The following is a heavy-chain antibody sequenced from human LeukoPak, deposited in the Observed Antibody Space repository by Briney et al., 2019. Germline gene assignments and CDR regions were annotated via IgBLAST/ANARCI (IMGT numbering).Heavy chain of an antibody. J-gene: IGHJ4*02. CDR3: ARSSYDYVWGSYRSPVDY. CDR1: GGSISSGGYY. CDR2: IYYSGST. D-gene: IGHD3-16*02. Sequence: PQTLSLTCTVSGGSISSGGYYWSWIRQHPGKGLEWIGYIYYSGSTYYNPSLKSRVTISVDTSKNQFSLKLSSVTAADTAVYYCARSSYDYVWGSYRSPVDYWGQGTLVTVSS. V-gene: IGHV4-31*03.